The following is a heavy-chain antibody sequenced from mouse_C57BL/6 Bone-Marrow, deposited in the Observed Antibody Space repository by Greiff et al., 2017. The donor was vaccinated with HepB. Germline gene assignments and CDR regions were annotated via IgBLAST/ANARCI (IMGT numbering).Heavy chain of an antibody. V-gene: IGHV1-47*01. CDR1: GYTFTTYP. D-gene: IGHD1-1*01. Sequence: VQRVESGAELVKPGASVKMSCKASGYTFTTYPIEWMKQNHGKSLEWIGNFHPYNDDTKYNEKFKGKATLTVEKSSSTVYLELSRLTSDDSAVYYCARGTTVVGYWYFDVWGTGTTVTVSS. CDR3: ARGTTVVGYWYFDV. J-gene: IGHJ1*03. CDR2: FHPYNDDT.